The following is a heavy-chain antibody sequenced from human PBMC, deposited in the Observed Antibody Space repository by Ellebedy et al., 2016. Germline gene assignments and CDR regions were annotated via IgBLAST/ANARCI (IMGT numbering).Heavy chain of an antibody. CDR3: AREGISGIWVRAFDI. V-gene: IGHV3-7*03. CDR2: IKQDGSEK. Sequence: GESLKISCAASGFTFSSYWMSWVRQAPGKGLEWVANIKQDGSEKYYVDSVKGRFTISRDNAKNSLYLQMNSLRAEDTAAYYCAREGISGIWVRAFDIWGQGTMVTVSS. J-gene: IGHJ3*02. D-gene: IGHD2-15*01. CDR1: GFTFSSYW.